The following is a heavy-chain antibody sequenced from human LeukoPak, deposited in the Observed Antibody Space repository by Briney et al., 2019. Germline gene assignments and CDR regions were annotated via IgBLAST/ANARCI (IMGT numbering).Heavy chain of an antibody. CDR1: EFPFSGYT. V-gene: IGHV3-30*04. J-gene: IGHJ6*03. Sequence: GGSLRLSCAASEFPFSGYTMHWVRQVPGKGLEWLAVIPYDGGNADYADSVKGRFTISRDNAKNSLYLQMNSLRAEDTAVYYCARGIAVAGYYYMDVWGKGTTVTVSS. CDR3: ARGIAVAGYYYMDV. CDR2: IPYDGGNA. D-gene: IGHD6-19*01.